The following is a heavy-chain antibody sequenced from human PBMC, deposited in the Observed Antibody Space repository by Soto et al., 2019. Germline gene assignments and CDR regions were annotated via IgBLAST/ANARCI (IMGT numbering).Heavy chain of an antibody. J-gene: IGHJ3*02. CDR3: ARDGPPTNFSFDAFDI. Sequence: GGSLRLSCAASGFTFSSYAMHWVRQAPGKGLEWVAVISYDGSNKYYADSVKGRFTISRDNSKNTLYLQMNSLRAEDKAVYYCARDGPPTNFSFDAFDIWGQGTMVTVSS. CDR2: ISYDGSNK. CDR1: GFTFSSYA. V-gene: IGHV3-30*04. D-gene: IGHD7-27*01.